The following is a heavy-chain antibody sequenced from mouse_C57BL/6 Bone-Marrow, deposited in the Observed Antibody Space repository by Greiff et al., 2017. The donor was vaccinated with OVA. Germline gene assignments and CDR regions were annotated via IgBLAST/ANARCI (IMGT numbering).Heavy chain of an antibody. CDR2: IYYSGTI. D-gene: IGHD3-1*01. CDR1: GISITTGNYR. J-gene: IGHJ2*01. V-gene: IGHV3-5*01. CDR3: ARDGYLGGFDY. Sequence: EVQLVESGPGLVKPSQTVFLTCTVTGISITTGNYRWSWIRQFPGHKLEWIGYIYYSGTITYNPSLTSRTTITRDTPQNQFFLEMNSLTAEDTATYYCARDGYLGGFDYWGQGTTLTVSS.